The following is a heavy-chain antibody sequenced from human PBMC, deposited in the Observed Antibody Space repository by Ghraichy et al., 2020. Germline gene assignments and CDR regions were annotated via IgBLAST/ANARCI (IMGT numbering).Heavy chain of an antibody. V-gene: IGHV3-23*01. Sequence: GESLNISCAVSGFTFDTYAMPWVRQAPGKGLEWVSSISGNGVDTYYIDSVKGRFTISMDSSKTTVYLQMNSVRAEDTAMYYCARGTRPSCNGASCYPFDYGGHGTLVTVSS. J-gene: IGHJ4*01. D-gene: IGHD2-15*01. CDR3: ARGTRPSCNGASCYPFDY. CDR1: GFTFDTYA. CDR2: ISGNGVDT.